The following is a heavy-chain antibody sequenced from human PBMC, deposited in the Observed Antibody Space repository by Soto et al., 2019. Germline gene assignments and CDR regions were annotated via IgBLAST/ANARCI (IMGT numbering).Heavy chain of an antibody. V-gene: IGHV1-8*01. CDR2: MNPNSGNT. J-gene: IGHJ6*03. Sequence: GASVKVSCKASGYTFTSYDINWVRQATGQGLEWMGWMNPNSGNTGYAQKFQGRVTMTRNTSISTAYMELSSLRSEDTAVYYCARALYCSSTSCPGYYYYMDVWGKGATVTVSS. CDR1: GYTFTSYD. CDR3: ARALYCSSTSCPGYYYYMDV. D-gene: IGHD2-2*01.